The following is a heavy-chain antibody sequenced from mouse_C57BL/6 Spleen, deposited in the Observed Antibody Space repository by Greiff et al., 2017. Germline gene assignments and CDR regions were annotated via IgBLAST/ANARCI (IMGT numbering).Heavy chain of an antibody. Sequence: QQPGAELVKPGASVKLSCKASGYTFTSYWMHWVKQRPGQGLEWIGMIHPNSGSTNYNEKFKSKATLTVDKSSSTAYMQLSSLTSEDSAVYYCAREGLRGAMDYWGQGTSVTVSS. D-gene: IGHD3-2*02. J-gene: IGHJ4*01. CDR3: AREGLRGAMDY. V-gene: IGHV1-64*01. CDR1: GYTFTSYW. CDR2: IHPNSGST.